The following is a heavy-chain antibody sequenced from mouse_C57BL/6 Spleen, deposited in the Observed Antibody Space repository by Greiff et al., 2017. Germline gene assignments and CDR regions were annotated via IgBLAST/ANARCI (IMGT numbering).Heavy chain of an antibody. V-gene: IGHV1-26*01. J-gene: IGHJ3*01. CDR1: GYTFTDYY. CDR3: ARNYYGSSPRFAY. D-gene: IGHD1-1*01. Sequence: VQLKESGPELVKPGASVKISCKASGYTFTDYYMNWVKQSHGKSLEWIGDINPNNGGTSYNQKFKGKATLTVDKSSSTAYMELRSLTSEDSAVYYCARNYYGSSPRFAYWGQWTLVTVSA. CDR2: INPNNGGT.